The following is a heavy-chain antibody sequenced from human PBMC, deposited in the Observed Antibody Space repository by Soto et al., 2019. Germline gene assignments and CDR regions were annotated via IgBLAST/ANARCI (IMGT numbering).Heavy chain of an antibody. CDR2: IYYSGST. Sequence: PSETLSLTCTVSGGSIRSYYWSWIRQPPGKELEWIGSIYYSGSTNSNPSLKSRVTMSVDTSKNTVYLQMNSLRAEDTAVYYCARLGPYGSGSYSFRYNWFDPWGQGTLVTVSS. CDR3: ARLGPYGSGSYSFRYNWFDP. D-gene: IGHD3-10*01. V-gene: IGHV4-59*12. CDR1: GGSIRSYY. J-gene: IGHJ5*02.